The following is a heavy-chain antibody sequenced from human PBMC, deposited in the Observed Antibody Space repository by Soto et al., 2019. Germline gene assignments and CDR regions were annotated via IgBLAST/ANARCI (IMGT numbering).Heavy chain of an antibody. J-gene: IGHJ4*02. CDR2: ISYSDSYI. V-gene: IGHV3-21*01. CDR3: ARTGYCSSTRFRYPGGFDY. CDR1: GFTFSSYS. Sequence: GGSLRLSCAASGFTFSSYSMNWVRQAPGKGLEWVSSISYSDSYIYYVDSLKARFTISRDNANNSLHLHMNSLRAEDTDVYYCARTGYCSSTRFRYPGGFDYWGQGTLVTVSS. D-gene: IGHD2-2*01.